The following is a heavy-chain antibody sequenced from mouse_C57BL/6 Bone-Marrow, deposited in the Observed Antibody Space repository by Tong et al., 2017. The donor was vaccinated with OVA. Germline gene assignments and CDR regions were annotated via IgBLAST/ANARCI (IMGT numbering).Heavy chain of an antibody. D-gene: IGHD1-1*01. V-gene: IGHV5-6-2*01. CDR1: GFTFSSYA. CDR3: ARRGYYGSRRWYFDV. Sequence: EVQLQESGGGLVKPGGSLKLSCAASGFTFSSYAMSWVRQTPEKRLELVAAINSDGGSTYYPDTMERRFIISRDNTKKTLYLQMSSLRSEDTALYYCARRGYYGSRRWYFDVWGTGTTVTVSS. CDR2: INSDGGST. J-gene: IGHJ1*03.